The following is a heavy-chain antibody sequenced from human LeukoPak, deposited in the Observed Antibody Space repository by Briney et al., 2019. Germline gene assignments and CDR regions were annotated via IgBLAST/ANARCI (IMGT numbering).Heavy chain of an antibody. Sequence: GGSLRLSCAASGFTFSSYSMNWVRQAPGKGLEWVSYISSSSSTIYYADSVKGRFTISRDNAKNSLYLQMNSLRAEDTAVYYCAKATSGKAMDVWGKGTTVTVSS. CDR1: GFTFSSYS. CDR3: AKATSGKAMDV. V-gene: IGHV3-48*01. J-gene: IGHJ6*04. D-gene: IGHD3-10*01. CDR2: ISSSSSTI.